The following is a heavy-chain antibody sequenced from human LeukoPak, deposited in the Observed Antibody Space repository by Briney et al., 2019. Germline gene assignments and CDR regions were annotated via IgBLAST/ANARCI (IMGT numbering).Heavy chain of an antibody. J-gene: IGHJ4*02. CDR2: ISHDSKSV. V-gene: IGHV3-48*01. CDR3: ARDGYCNNGVCFDY. D-gene: IGHD2-8*01. Sequence: GGSLRLSCAASGFTFNEYSMTWVRQAPGKGLEGVAYISHDSKSVSYADFVKGRLTIYRDDAKNSLYLLMNSLRAEDTAVYYCARDGYCNNGVCFDYWGQGILVTVSS. CDR1: GFTFNEYS.